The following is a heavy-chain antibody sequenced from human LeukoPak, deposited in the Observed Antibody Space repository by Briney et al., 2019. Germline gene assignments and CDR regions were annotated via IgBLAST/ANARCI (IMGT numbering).Heavy chain of an antibody. J-gene: IGHJ4*02. D-gene: IGHD6-13*01. CDR3: ASAHFGGELKSGIAAAGSPASPDY. CDR2: IYHSGST. CDR1: GGSISSSNW. V-gene: IGHV4-4*02. Sequence: SGTLSLTCAVSGGSISSSNWWSWVRQPPGKGLEWIGEIYHSGSTNYNPSLKSRVTISVDTSKNQFSLKLSSVTAADTAVYYCASAHFGGELKSGIAAAGSPASPDYWGQGTLVTVSS.